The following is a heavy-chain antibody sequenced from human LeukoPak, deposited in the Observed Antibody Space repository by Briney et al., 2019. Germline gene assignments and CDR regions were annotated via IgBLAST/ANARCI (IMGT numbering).Heavy chain of an antibody. V-gene: IGHV3-30*03. Sequence: GGSLRLSCAASGFTFSGYGMHWVRQAPGKGLEWVTGIAYDGSRKHYADSVKGRFTISRDNAKNSLYLQMNSLRAEDTAVYYCARALNYWYFDLWGRGTLVTVSS. CDR3: ARALNYWYFDL. CDR1: GFTFSGYG. CDR2: IAYDGSRK. J-gene: IGHJ2*01.